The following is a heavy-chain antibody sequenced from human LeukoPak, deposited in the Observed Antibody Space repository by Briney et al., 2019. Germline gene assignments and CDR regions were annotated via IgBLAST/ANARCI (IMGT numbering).Heavy chain of an antibody. D-gene: IGHD3-10*01. CDR3: ARGPRTMVRGVGWSY. CDR1: GGSFSGYY. J-gene: IGHJ4*02. Sequence: SETLSLTCAVYGGSFSGYYWSWIRQPPGKGLEWIGEINHSGSTNYSPSLKSRVTISVDTSKNQFSLKLSSVTAADTAVYYCARGPRTMVRGVGWSYWGQGTLVTVSS. V-gene: IGHV4-34*01. CDR2: INHSGST.